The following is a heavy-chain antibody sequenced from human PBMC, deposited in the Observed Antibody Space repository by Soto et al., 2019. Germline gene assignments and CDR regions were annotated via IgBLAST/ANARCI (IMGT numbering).Heavy chain of an antibody. D-gene: IGHD3-10*01. V-gene: IGHV3-33*01. Sequence: KELEWVAVIFFAGGDKYYADSVKGRFIISRDNSNNTLYLQMNSLRAEDTAVYYCAGDAGRRAGSTVSAFLLSRTSDL. J-gene: IGHJ2*01. CDR2: IFFAGGDK. CDR3: AGDAGRRAGSTVSAFLLSRTSDL.